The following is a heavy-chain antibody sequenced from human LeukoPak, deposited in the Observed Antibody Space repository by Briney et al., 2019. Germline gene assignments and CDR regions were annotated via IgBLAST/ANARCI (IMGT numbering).Heavy chain of an antibody. CDR3: ARDEVDYGERDSYYYGVDV. Sequence: SETLSLTCTVSGGSISSGGYYWSWIRQHPGKGLEWIGCIHYSGSTYYNPSLKGRGTISIDTSKNQFSLRLNPVTAADTAVYYCARDEVDYGERDSYYYGVDVWGQGTTVTVSS. J-gene: IGHJ6*02. CDR1: GGSISSGGYY. D-gene: IGHD4-17*01. V-gene: IGHV4-31*03. CDR2: IHYSGST.